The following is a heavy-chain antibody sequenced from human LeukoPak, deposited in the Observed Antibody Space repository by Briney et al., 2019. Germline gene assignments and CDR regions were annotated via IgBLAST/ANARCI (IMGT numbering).Heavy chain of an antibody. J-gene: IGHJ4*02. Sequence: SETLSLTCSVSGAFISSNTYYWDWIRQSPGKGLEWVGSLYFSAGTFYNPSLKSRVAISADTSKNQFSLKLNSVTATDTAVYYCARHYGPWGQGTLVTVSS. V-gene: IGHV4-39*01. CDR2: LYFSAGT. CDR3: ARHYGP. D-gene: IGHD3-10*01. CDR1: GAFISSNTYY.